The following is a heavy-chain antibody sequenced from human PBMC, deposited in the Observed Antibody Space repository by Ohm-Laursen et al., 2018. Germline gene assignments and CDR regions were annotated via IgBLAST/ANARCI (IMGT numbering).Heavy chain of an antibody. J-gene: IGHJ4*02. CDR3: ARDFSLDTSLVLGI. CDR1: RGSISSYC. D-gene: IGHD5-18*01. V-gene: IGHV4-59*01. Sequence: PGTLSLTCTVSRGSISSYCWHWVRQPPGKGLEWIGYVYYNGNTNFNPSLKSRVTMSVDTSQNHFSLMLSSVTAADTAVYYCARDFSLDTSLVLGIWGPGTLVTVSS. CDR2: VYYNGNT.